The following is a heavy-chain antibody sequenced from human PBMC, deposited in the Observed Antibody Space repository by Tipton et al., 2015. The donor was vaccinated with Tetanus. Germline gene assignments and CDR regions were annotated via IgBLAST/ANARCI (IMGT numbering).Heavy chain of an antibody. V-gene: IGHV3-69-1*02. CDR2: ITTNSYI. Sequence: SLRLSCVASGFIVSSHYMNWVRQAPGKGLEWVASITTNSYIYYADSVKGRFTISRDNTKNSLFLQMNSLRAGDTAVYYCASGSTLDFWGQGTLVTVSS. D-gene: IGHD6-25*01. CDR1: GFIVSSHY. J-gene: IGHJ4*02. CDR3: ASGSTLDF.